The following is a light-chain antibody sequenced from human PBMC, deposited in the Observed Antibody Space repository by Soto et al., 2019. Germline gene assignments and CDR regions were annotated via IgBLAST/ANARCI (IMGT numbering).Light chain of an antibody. J-gene: IGLJ1*01. V-gene: IGLV1-40*01. CDR1: SSNIGAGFD. Sequence: QSALTQPPSVSGAPGQRVTISCTGSSSNIGAGFDVHWYQQLPGTAPKLLVYGNSNRPSGVPDRFSGSKSGTSASLAVTGLQAEEEADYYCQPYDSGWSAYVCGTGTKATVL. CDR3: QPYDSGWSAYV. CDR2: GNS.